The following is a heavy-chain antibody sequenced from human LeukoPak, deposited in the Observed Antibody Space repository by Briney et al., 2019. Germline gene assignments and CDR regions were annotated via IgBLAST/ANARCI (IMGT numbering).Heavy chain of an antibody. Sequence: SEPRSLTCTVSAASSSMGDYCWSWIRQPRVRGLEWIGYTYYSGSTYYNPYLKSRATISVDTSKNQFSLKLTSVTAADTAVYYCARPYYYDSRIEPWGQGTLVTVSS. CDR2: TYYSGST. CDR3: ARPYYYDSRIEP. CDR1: AASSSMGDYC. V-gene: IGHV4-30-4*01. D-gene: IGHD3-22*01. J-gene: IGHJ5*02.